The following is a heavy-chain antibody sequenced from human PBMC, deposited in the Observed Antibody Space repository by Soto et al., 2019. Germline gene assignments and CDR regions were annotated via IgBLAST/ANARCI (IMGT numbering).Heavy chain of an antibody. CDR3: ARDHGYSSSWYYFGY. V-gene: IGHV3-30-3*01. D-gene: IGHD6-13*01. Sequence: SGGSLRLSCAASGFTFSSYAMHWVRQAPGKGLEWVAVISYDGSNKYYADSVKGRFTISRDNSKNTLYLQMNSLRAEDTAVYYCARDHGYSSSWYYFGYWGQGTLVPVPS. CDR1: GFTFSSYA. J-gene: IGHJ4*02. CDR2: ISYDGSNK.